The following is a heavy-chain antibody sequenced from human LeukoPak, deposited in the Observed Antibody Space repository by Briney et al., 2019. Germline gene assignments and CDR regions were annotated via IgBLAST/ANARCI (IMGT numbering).Heavy chain of an antibody. D-gene: IGHD2-15*01. V-gene: IGHV5-51*01. Sequence: GESLRISCKGFGYSFANYCIGWVRQMPGKGLEWMGIIYPGDSDTRYSPSFQGQVTISADKSISTAYLQWSSLKASDTAMYYCARHYNSARTKYCSGGSCYDDAFDIWGQGTMVTVSS. CDR2: IYPGDSDT. CDR3: ARHYNSARTKYCSGGSCYDDAFDI. J-gene: IGHJ3*02. CDR1: GYSFANYC.